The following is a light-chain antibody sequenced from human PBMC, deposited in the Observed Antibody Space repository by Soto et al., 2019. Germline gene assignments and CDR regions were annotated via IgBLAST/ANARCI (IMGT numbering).Light chain of an antibody. CDR2: DAS. Sequence: DIQMTQSPSSLAASVGDRVTITCQASQDISNYLNWYQQKPGKAPKLLIYDASNLETGVPSRFSGSGSGTDFTFTISSLRPEDIGTYYCQHFDNLPPTFGGGTKVEIK. V-gene: IGKV1-33*01. CDR3: QHFDNLPPT. J-gene: IGKJ4*01. CDR1: QDISNY.